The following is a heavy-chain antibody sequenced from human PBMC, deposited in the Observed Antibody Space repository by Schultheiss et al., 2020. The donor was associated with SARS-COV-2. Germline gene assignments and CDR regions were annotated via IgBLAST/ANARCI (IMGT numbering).Heavy chain of an antibody. CDR3: ARGEVGASGY. CDR1: GYTFTGYY. Sequence: ASVKVSCKASGYTFTGYYMHWVRQAPGQGLEWMGWINPNSGGTNYAQKFQGRVTMTRDTSISTAYMELSSLRSEDTAVYYCARGEVGASGYWGQGTLVTVSS. J-gene: IGHJ4*02. D-gene: IGHD1-26*01. V-gene: IGHV1-2*02. CDR2: INPNSGGT.